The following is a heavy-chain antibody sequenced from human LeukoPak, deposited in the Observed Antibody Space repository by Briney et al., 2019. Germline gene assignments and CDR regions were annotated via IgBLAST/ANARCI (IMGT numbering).Heavy chain of an antibody. J-gene: IGHJ4*02. CDR2: IYHSGST. D-gene: IGHD1-26*01. CDR3: ARVNSGSY. CDR1: GYSISSGYY. V-gene: IGHV4-38-2*02. Sequence: PSETLSLTCTVSGYSISSGYYWGWIRQPPGKGLEWIGSIYHSGSTYYNPSLKSRVTISVDTSKNQFSLKLSSVTAADTAVYYCARVNSGSYWGQGTLVTVSS.